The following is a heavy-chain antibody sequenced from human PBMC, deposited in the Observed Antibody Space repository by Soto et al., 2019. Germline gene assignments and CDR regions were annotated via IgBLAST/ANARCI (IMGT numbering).Heavy chain of an antibody. CDR2: INPSGGST. J-gene: IGHJ5*02. CDR3: ARDRTVTTPDQINWFDP. CDR1: GYTFTSYY. V-gene: IGHV1-46*01. D-gene: IGHD4-4*01. Sequence: ASVKVSCKASGYTFTSYYMHWVRQAPGQGLEWMGIINPSGGSTSYAQKFRGRVTMTRDTSTSTVYMELSSLRSEDTAVYYCARDRTVTTPDQINWFDPWGQGTLVTVSS.